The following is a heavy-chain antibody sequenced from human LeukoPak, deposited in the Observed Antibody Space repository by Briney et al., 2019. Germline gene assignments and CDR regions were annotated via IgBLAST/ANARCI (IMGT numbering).Heavy chain of an antibody. Sequence: PSETLSLTCTVSGGSISSYYWSWIRQPAGKGLEWIGRIYTSGSTNYNPSLKSRVTMSVDTSKNQFSLKLSSVTAADTAVYYCARRITMMVRGVGYFDYWGQGTLVTVSS. CDR2: IYTSGST. V-gene: IGHV4-4*07. J-gene: IGHJ4*02. CDR3: ARRITMMVRGVGYFDY. CDR1: GGSISSYY. D-gene: IGHD3-10*01.